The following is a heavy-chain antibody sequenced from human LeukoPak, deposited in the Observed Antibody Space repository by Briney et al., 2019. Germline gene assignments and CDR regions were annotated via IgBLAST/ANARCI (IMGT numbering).Heavy chain of an antibody. CDR1: GGSISSYY. J-gene: IGHJ4*02. CDR3: ARDRPPNDY. CDR2: IYYSGST. Sequence: PSETLSLTCTVSGGSISSYYWSWIRQPPGKGLEWIGYIYYSGSTNYNPSLKSRVTISVDTSKNQFSLKLSSVTAADTAVYYCARDRPPNDYWGQGTLVTVSS. V-gene: IGHV4-59*01.